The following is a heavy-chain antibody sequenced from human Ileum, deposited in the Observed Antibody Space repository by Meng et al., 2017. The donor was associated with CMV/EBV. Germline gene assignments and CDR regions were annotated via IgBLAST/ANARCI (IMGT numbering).Heavy chain of an antibody. J-gene: IGHJ5*02. D-gene: IGHD1-1*01. V-gene: IGHV1-46*01. CDR3: ARDQSQNDNTWWLDT. CDR1: GYTFTTTC. CDR2: LNPFGSFT. Sequence: SGYTFTTTCMHWVRQAPGQGLEWMGLLNPFGSFTLYAQKFQGRVTMTRDTSTTTDYMELSSLRSDDTAVYYCARDQSQNDNTWWLDTWGQGTLVTVSS.